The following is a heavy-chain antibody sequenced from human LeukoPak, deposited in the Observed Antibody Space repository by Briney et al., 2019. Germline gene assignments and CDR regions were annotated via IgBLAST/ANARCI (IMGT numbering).Heavy chain of an antibody. D-gene: IGHD1-26*01. CDR3: ARGGSSPNYWYFDL. Sequence: ASGKVSCKGSGYTFNSHGINWVRQAPGQGLEWMEWISAYNGNTKYVQKLQGRVTMTTDTSTSTAYMELRSLRSDDTAVYYCARGGSSPNYWYFDLWGRGTLVTVSS. V-gene: IGHV1-18*01. J-gene: IGHJ2*01. CDR1: GYTFNSHG. CDR2: ISAYNGNT.